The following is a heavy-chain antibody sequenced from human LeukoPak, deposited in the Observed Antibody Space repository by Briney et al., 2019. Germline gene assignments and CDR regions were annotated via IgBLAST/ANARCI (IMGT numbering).Heavy chain of an antibody. CDR1: GYTFTSYG. D-gene: IGHD3-16*01. CDR2: ISAYNGNT. CDR3: ARGTPGDDYVWGSPPEFDY. V-gene: IGHV1-18*01. J-gene: IGHJ4*02. Sequence: ASVKVSCKASGYTFTSYGISWVRQAPGQGLEWMGWISAYNGNTNYPQKLQGRVTMTTNTSTSTAYMELRSLRSDDTAVYYCARGTPGDDYVWGSPPEFDYWGQGTLVTVSS.